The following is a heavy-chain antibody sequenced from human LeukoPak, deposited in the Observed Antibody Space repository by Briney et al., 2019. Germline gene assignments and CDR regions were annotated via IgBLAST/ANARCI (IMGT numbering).Heavy chain of an antibody. D-gene: IGHD1-1*01. J-gene: IGHJ5*02. CDR2: INPNSGGT. CDR1: GYTFTGYY. V-gene: IGHV1-2*02. CDR3: ARAEEVPETENWFDP. Sequence: EASVKVSCKASGYTFTGYYMHWVRQAPGQGLEWMGWINPNSGGTNYAQKFQGRVTMTRDTSISTAYMELSRLRSDDTAVYYCARAEEVPETENWFDPWGQGTLVTVSS.